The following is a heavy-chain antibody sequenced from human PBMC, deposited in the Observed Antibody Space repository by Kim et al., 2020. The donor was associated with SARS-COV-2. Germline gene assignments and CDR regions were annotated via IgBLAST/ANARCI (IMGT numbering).Heavy chain of an antibody. D-gene: IGHD3-9*01. CDR2: ISGSGGST. J-gene: IGHJ6*02. CDR3: AKDADILTGYYLSGMDV. Sequence: GGSLRLSCAASGFTFSSYAMSWVRQAPGKGLEWVSAISGSGGSTYYADSVKGRFTISRDNSKNTLYLQMNSLRAEDTAVYYCAKDADILTGYYLSGMDVWGQGTTVTVSS. V-gene: IGHV3-23*01. CDR1: GFTFSSYA.